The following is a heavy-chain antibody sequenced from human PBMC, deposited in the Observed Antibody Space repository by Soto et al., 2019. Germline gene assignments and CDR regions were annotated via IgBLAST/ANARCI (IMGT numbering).Heavy chain of an antibody. Sequence: SETLSLTCAVSGVSITTNGYSWSWIRQPPGKGLEWIGYIYPSGTIFYNPSLNSRVTISADTSNNQFSLKLTSVTAADTAVYFCATYTAFAKSYFDYWGRGTLVTVSS. V-gene: IGHV4-30-2*01. CDR1: GVSITTNGYS. CDR3: ATYTAFAKSYFDY. D-gene: IGHD3-16*01. CDR2: IYPSGTI. J-gene: IGHJ4*02.